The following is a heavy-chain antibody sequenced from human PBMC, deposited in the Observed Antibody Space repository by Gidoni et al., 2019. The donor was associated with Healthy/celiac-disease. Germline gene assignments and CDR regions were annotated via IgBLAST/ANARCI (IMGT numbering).Heavy chain of an antibody. D-gene: IGHD5-12*01. Sequence: QVQLVESGGGVVQPGRSLRLSCADSGFTFSSYAMHWVRQAPGKGLEWVAVISYDGSNKYYADSVKGRFTISRDNSKNTLYLQMNSLRAEDTAVYYCARGIQGATDYFDYWGQGTLVTVSS. CDR3: ARGIQGATDYFDY. CDR2: ISYDGSNK. CDR1: GFTFSSYA. V-gene: IGHV3-30-3*01. J-gene: IGHJ4*02.